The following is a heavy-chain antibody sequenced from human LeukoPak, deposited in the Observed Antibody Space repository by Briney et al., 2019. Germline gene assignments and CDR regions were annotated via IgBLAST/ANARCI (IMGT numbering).Heavy chain of an antibody. Sequence: GASVKVSCKASGGTFSSYAISWVRQAPGQGLEWMGGIIPIFGTANYAQKFQGRVTITADKSTSTAYMGLSSLRSEDTAVYYCARLSYGSGISDYYYYMDVWGKGTTVTVSS. D-gene: IGHD3-10*01. CDR1: GGTFSSYA. CDR2: IIPIFGTA. V-gene: IGHV1-69*06. CDR3: ARLSYGSGISDYYYYMDV. J-gene: IGHJ6*03.